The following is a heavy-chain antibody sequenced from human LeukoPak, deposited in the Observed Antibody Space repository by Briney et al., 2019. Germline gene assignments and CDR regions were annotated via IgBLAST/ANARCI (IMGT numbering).Heavy chain of an antibody. CDR2: IYTSGST. CDR1: GGSISSGSYY. J-gene: IGHJ4*02. D-gene: IGHD4-23*01. Sequence: PSQTLSLTRTVSGGSISSGSYYWSWIRQPAGKGLEWIGRIYTSGSTNYNPSLKSRVTISVDTSKNQFSLKLSSVTAADTAVYYCARGGDTMVVRYWGQGTLVTVSS. V-gene: IGHV4-61*02. CDR3: ARGGDTMVVRY.